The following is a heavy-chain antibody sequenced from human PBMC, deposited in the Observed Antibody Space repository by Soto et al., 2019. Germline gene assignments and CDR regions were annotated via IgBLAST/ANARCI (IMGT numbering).Heavy chain of an antibody. CDR1: GGTFSSYT. J-gene: IGHJ4*02. CDR3: ATTGSSWYFDY. CDR2: IIPILGIA. D-gene: IGHD6-13*01. Sequence: ASVKVSCKASGGTFSSYTISWVRQAPGQGLEWMGRIIPILGIANYAQKFQGRVAITADKSTSTAYMELSSLRSEDTAVYYCATTGSSWYFDYWGQGTLVTVSS. V-gene: IGHV1-69*02.